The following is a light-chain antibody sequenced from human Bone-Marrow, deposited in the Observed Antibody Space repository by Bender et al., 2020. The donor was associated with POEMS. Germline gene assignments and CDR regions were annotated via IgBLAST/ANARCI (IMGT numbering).Light chain of an antibody. CDR3: CSYARSSWV. Sequence: QSALTQPASVSGSPGQSITISCTGTSSDVGGFKYVSWYQQHPGKAPKLMIYDVSDRPSGVSDRFSGSKSGNTASLTISGLQSEDEADYYCCSYARSSWVFGGGTQLTVL. J-gene: IGLJ3*02. CDR1: SSDVGGFKY. V-gene: IGLV2-14*01. CDR2: DVS.